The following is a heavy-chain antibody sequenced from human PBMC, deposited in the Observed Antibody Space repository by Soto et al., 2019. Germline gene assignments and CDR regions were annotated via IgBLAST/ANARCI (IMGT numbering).Heavy chain of an antibody. CDR1: GGSVNSGSYY. J-gene: IGHJ6*02. V-gene: IGHV4-61*01. D-gene: IGHD2-2*01. Sequence: QVQLQESGPGLVKPSETLSLTCTVSGGSVNSGSYYWTWIRQPPGKGLEWIGYLYYNTNTNYNPRLKSRVTISVDTSKNQFYLKLSYVTAADTAVYYCARTYCTTTSCQAHGMDVWGQGTTVTVSS. CDR3: ARTYCTTTSCQAHGMDV. CDR2: LYYNTNT.